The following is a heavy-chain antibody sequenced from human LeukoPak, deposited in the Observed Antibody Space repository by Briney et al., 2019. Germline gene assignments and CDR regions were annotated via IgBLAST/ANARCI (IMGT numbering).Heavy chain of an antibody. Sequence: GGTLRLSCAASGFPFSSYAMNWVRQAPGKGLEWVSIIFGSGDTTYYADSVKGRFTVSRDNAKKSLYLQMNSLRAEDTAVYYCARHLSGVTGYTYGRGIDYWGQGTLVTVSS. CDR3: ARHLSGVTGYTYGRGIDY. CDR1: GFPFSSYA. CDR2: IFGSGDTT. D-gene: IGHD5-18*01. J-gene: IGHJ4*02. V-gene: IGHV3-23*01.